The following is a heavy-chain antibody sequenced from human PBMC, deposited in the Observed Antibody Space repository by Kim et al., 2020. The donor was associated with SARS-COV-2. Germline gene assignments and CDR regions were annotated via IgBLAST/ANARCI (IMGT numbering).Heavy chain of an antibody. CDR3: ARMSSSWYLDY. CDR2: T. Sequence: TNYNPSLKSRVTISVDTSKNQFSLKLSSVTAADTAVYYCARMSSSWYLDYWGQGTLVTVSS. V-gene: IGHV4-4*09. D-gene: IGHD6-13*01. J-gene: IGHJ4*02.